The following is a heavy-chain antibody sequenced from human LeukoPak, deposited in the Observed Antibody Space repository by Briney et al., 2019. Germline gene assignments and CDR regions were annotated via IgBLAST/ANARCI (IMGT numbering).Heavy chain of an antibody. Sequence: SETLSLTCTVSGGSISSYYWSWIRQPPGKGLEWIGYIYYSGSTNYNPSLKSRVTISVDTSKNQFSLKLSSVTAADTAVYYCAREIVVVPAAINGSDYYYYYYMDVWGKGPTVTVSS. V-gene: IGHV4-59*01. CDR1: GGSISSYY. CDR2: IYYSGST. J-gene: IGHJ6*03. D-gene: IGHD2-2*01. CDR3: AREIVVVPAAINGSDYYYYYYMDV.